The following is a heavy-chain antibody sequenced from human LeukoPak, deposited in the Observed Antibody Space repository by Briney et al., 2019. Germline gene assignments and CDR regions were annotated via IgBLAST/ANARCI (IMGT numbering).Heavy chain of an antibody. V-gene: IGHV4-34*01. CDR3: ARGLAAAGGY. CDR1: GGSFSGYY. J-gene: IGHJ4*02. D-gene: IGHD6-13*01. Sequence: SETLSLTCAVYGGSFSGYYWSWIRQPPGKGLEWIGEINHSGSTNYNPSLTSRVTISVDTSKNQFSLKLSSVTAADTAVYYCARGLAAAGGYWGQGTLVTVSS. CDR2: INHSGST.